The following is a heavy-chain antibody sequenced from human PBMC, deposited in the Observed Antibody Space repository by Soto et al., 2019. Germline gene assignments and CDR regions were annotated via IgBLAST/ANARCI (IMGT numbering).Heavy chain of an antibody. Sequence: QVQLQESGPGLVKPSETLSLTCTVSGGSISGYYWSWIRQPPGKGLEWIGYVYYSENSNYNPSLKSRVTMSADTSKNQFSLQLSSVTAADTAMYFCARAPSKVAVFGRYYFDYWGQGTLVTVSS. CDR3: ARAPSKVAVFGRYYFDY. V-gene: IGHV4-59*01. CDR2: VYYSENS. J-gene: IGHJ4*02. CDR1: GGSISGYY. D-gene: IGHD3-3*01.